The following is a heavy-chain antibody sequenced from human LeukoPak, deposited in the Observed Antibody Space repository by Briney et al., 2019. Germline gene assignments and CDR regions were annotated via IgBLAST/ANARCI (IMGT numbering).Heavy chain of an antibody. D-gene: IGHD3-22*01. CDR3: ARDLSNYDSSVIGVGY. CDR1: GFTFSSYS. CDR2: ISSSSSYI. V-gene: IGHV3-21*01. J-gene: IGHJ4*02. Sequence: PGGSLRLSCAASGFTFSSYSMNWVRQAPGKGLEWVSSISSSSSYIYYADSVKGRFTISRDNAKNSLYLQMNSLGAEDTAVYYCARDLSNYDSSVIGVGYWGQGTLVTVSS.